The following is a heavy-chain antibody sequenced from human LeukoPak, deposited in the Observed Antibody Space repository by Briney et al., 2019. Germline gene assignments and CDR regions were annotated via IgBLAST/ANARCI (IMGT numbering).Heavy chain of an antibody. CDR3: VRDLDLGGYSSFVS. CDR1: GFTFSTYFW. J-gene: IGHJ4*02. Sequence: GGSLRLSCAASGFTFSTYFWMHWVRQAPGKGLVWVSRLRSDGGSSAHADFVRGRFTISRDNAKNTLYLQMNSLRAEDTAVYYCVRDLDLGGYSSFVSWGQGTLVTVSS. D-gene: IGHD4-23*01. CDR2: LRSDGGSS. V-gene: IGHV3-74*01.